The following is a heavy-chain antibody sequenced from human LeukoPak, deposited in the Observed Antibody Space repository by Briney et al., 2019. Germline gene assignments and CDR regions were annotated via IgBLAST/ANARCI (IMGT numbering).Heavy chain of an antibody. CDR3: ARDRGYILTGDGALDY. J-gene: IGHJ4*02. D-gene: IGHD3-9*01. Sequence: SETLSLTCTVSGGSISSYYWSWIRQPAGKGLEWIGRIYTSGSTNYNPSLKSRVTMSVDTSKNQFSLKLSSVTAADTAVYYCARDRGYILTGDGALDYWGQGTLVTVSS. CDR1: GGSISSYY. CDR2: IYTSGST. V-gene: IGHV4-4*07.